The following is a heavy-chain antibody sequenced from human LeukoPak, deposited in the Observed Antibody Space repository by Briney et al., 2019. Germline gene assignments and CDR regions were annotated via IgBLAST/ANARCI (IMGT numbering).Heavy chain of an antibody. CDR2: ISGSGGST. V-gene: IGHV3-23*01. CDR1: GYTFTSYG. CDR3: AKASMVRGVSTFDY. Sequence: ASVKVSCKASGYTFTSYGISWVRQAPGKGLEWVSAISGSGGSTYYADSVKGRFTISRDNSKNTLYLQMNSLRAEDTAVYYCAKASMVRGVSTFDYWGQGTLVTVSS. D-gene: IGHD3-10*01. J-gene: IGHJ4*02.